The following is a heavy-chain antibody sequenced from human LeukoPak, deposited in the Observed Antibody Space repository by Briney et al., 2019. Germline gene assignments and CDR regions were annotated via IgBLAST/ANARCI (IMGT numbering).Heavy chain of an antibody. CDR3: ARDLGDIAAAGTPLHY. J-gene: IGHJ4*02. CDR1: GYTFTGYY. CDR2: INPNSGGT. V-gene: IGHV1-2*02. D-gene: IGHD6-13*01. Sequence: GASVKVFCKASGYTFTGYYMHWVRQAPGQGLEWMGWINPNSGGTNYVQKFQGRVTMTRDTSISTAYMELSRLRSDDTAVYYCARDLGDIAAAGTPLHYWGQGTLVTVSS.